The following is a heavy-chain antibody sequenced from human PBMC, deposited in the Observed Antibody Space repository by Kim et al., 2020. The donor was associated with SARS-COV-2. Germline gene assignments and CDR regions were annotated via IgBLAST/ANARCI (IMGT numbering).Heavy chain of an antibody. CDR1: GGSISNSSYF. Sequence: SETLSLTCTVSGGSISNSSYFWVWIRQPPGKGLEWIGSIYYSGSTYYNPSLKSRVTISVDTSKNQFSLKLSSETAADTAVYYCARRGRLAVARRYFDYWGQGTLVTVSS. D-gene: IGHD6-19*01. J-gene: IGHJ4*02. CDR3: ARRGRLAVARRYFDY. CDR2: IYYSGST. V-gene: IGHV4-39*01.